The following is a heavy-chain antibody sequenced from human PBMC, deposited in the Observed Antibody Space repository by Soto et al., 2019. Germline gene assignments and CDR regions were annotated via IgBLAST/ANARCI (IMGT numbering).Heavy chain of an antibody. CDR1: GGTFSSYA. D-gene: IGHD3-10*01. V-gene: IGHV1-69*13. Sequence: GASVKVSCKASGGTFSSYAISWVRQAPGQGLEWMGGIIPIFGTANYAQKFQGRVTITADESTSTAYMELCSLRSEDTAVYYCARDGDGSGSYFPQALDYWGQGTQVTVSS. J-gene: IGHJ4*02. CDR2: IIPIFGTA. CDR3: ARDGDGSGSYFPQALDY.